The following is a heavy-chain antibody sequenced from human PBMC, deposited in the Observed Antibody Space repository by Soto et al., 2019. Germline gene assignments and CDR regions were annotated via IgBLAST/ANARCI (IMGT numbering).Heavy chain of an antibody. V-gene: IGHV4-59*01. CDR1: GGSISSYY. J-gene: IGHJ4*02. D-gene: IGHD1-26*01. CDR3: APGRCRHLLSNY. CDR2: VSYSGIG. Sequence: SETLSLTCTVSGGSISSYYWSWIRHPPGKGLEWIGYVSYSGIGNYNPSLKSRGTVSVDAAKNQFSLKLSSVTAADTAVYDCAPGRCRHLLSNYSGPGTVVPV.